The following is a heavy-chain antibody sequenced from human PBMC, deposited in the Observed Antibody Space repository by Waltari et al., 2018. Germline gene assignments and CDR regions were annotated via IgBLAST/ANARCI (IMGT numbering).Heavy chain of an antibody. CDR2: IIPIFGTA. V-gene: IGHV1-69*05. CDR3: ARGEMSSWYIYRDAFDI. J-gene: IGHJ3*02. CDR1: GGTFSSYA. Sequence: QVQLVQSGAEVKKPGSSVKVSCKASGGTFSSYAISWVRTAPGQGLEWMGGIIPIFGTANYAQKFQGRVTITTDESTSTAYMELSSLRSEDTAVYYCARGEMSSWYIYRDAFDIWGQGTMVTVSS. D-gene: IGHD6-13*01.